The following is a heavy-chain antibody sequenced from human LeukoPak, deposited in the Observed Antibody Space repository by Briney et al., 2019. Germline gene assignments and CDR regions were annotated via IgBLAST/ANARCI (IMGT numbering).Heavy chain of an antibody. Sequence: PGGSPRLSCAASGFTFSSFEMSWVRQAPGKGLEWVSAISGSGGSAYYADSVKGRFTISRDNSRNSLSLQMNSLRAEDTALYYCAKTGYSSGWYRIWDYWGQGTLVTVSS. CDR2: ISGSGGSA. V-gene: IGHV3-23*01. CDR1: GFTFSSFE. D-gene: IGHD6-19*01. CDR3: AKTGYSSGWYRIWDY. J-gene: IGHJ4*02.